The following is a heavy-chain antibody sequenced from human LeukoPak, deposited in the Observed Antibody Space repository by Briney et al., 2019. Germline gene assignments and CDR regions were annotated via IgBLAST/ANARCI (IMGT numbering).Heavy chain of an antibody. D-gene: IGHD3-10*01. Sequence: GGSLRLSCAASGFTFSSYWMSWVRQAPGKGLEGVANIKQDGSGKYYVDSVKGRFTISRDNAKNSLYLQMNSLRAEDTAVYYCARDCLWFGELLWENYFDYWGQGTLVTVSS. CDR3: ARDCLWFGELLWENYFDY. V-gene: IGHV3-7*01. J-gene: IGHJ4*02. CDR1: GFTFSSYW. CDR2: IKQDGSGK.